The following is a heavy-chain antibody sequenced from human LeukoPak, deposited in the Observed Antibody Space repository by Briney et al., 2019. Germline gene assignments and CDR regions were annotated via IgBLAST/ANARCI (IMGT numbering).Heavy chain of an antibody. CDR1: GSTFDDYA. CDR2: ISWNSGSI. Sequence: GGSLRLSCAASGSTFDDYAMHWVRQAPGKGLEWVSGISWNSGSIGYADSVKGRFTISRDNAKNSLFLQMNSLRAEDTAFYYCARGTYHNWFDSWGQGTLVTVSS. CDR3: ARGTYHNWFDS. V-gene: IGHV3-9*01. D-gene: IGHD3-16*01. J-gene: IGHJ5*01.